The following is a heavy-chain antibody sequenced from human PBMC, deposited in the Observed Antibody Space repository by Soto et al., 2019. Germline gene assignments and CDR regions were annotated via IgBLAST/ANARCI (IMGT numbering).Heavy chain of an antibody. Sequence: GGSLRLSCAASGFIFSTYEMIWVRQAPGKGLEWISYISISGTTIYYADSVKGRFTISRDNAKNSLYLQMNSLWDEDTAVYYCAREDDSGRYRFGLWGQGTLVTVSS. D-gene: IGHD3-22*01. CDR1: GFIFSTYE. J-gene: IGHJ4*02. CDR3: AREDDSGRYRFGL. CDR2: ISISGTTI. V-gene: IGHV3-48*03.